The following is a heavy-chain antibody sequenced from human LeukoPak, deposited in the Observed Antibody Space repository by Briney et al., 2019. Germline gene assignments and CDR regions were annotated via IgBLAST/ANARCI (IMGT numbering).Heavy chain of an antibody. D-gene: IGHD4-23*01. CDR1: GFTFSSSW. CDR2: INGDGSST. CDR3: AKRADYGGNSYDC. J-gene: IGHJ4*02. Sequence: PGGSLRLSCAASGFTFSSSWMHWVRQIPGKGLVWVSRINGDGSSTSYADSVKGRFTISRDNAKNTLYLQMNSLRGEDTAVYYCAKRADYGGNSYDCWGQGTLVTVSS. V-gene: IGHV3-74*01.